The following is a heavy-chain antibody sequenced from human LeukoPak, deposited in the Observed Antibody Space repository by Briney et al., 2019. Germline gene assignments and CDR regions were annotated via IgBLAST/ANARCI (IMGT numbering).Heavy chain of an antibody. CDR3: AKSPPYGDYGESFDY. V-gene: IGHV3-23*01. D-gene: IGHD4-17*01. CDR1: GFTFSSYA. J-gene: IGHJ4*02. CDR2: ISGSGGST. Sequence: AGGSLRLSCAASGFTFSSYAMSWVRQAPGKGLEWVSAISGSGGSTYYADSVKGRFTISRDNSKNTLYLQMNSLRAEDTAVYYCAKSPPYGDYGESFDYWGQGTLVTVSS.